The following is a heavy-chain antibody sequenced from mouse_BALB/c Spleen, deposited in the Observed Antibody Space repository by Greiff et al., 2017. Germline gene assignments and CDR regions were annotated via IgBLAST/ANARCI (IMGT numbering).Heavy chain of an antibody. CDR2: ISDGGSYT. V-gene: IGHV5-4*02. J-gene: IGHJ1*01. CDR1: GFTFSDYY. D-gene: IGHD2-1*01. Sequence: EVQRVESGGGLVKPGGSLKLSCAASGFTFSDYYMYWVRQTPEKRLEWVATISDGGSYTYYPDSVKGRFTISRDNAKNNLYLQMSSLKSEDTAMYYCARGRDPYGTYWYFDVWGAGTTVTVSS. CDR3: ARGRDPYGTYWYFDV.